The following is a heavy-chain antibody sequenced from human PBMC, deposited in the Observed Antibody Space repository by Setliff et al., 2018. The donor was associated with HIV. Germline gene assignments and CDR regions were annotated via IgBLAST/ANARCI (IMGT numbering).Heavy chain of an antibody. V-gene: IGHV1-3*04. J-gene: IGHJ4*02. D-gene: IGHD3-22*01. Sequence: ASVKVSCKASGYAFTSNYIHWVRQAPGQRLEWMGWINTGNGNTKYSQKFQGRVTFTGDTSASTAYMEVSSLRSEDTAVYYCASYDSSGPHWGQGTLVTVSS. CDR3: ASYDSSGPH. CDR2: INTGNGNT. CDR1: GYAFTSNY.